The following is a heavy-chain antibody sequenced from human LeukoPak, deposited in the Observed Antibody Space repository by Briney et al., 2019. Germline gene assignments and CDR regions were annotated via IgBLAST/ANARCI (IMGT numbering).Heavy chain of an antibody. D-gene: IGHD2-2*01. V-gene: IGHV1-18*01. CDR3: ARDLGYHLLTNYYYYGMDV. J-gene: IGHJ6*02. CDR1: GYTFTTYG. CDR2: ISPYNANT. Sequence: VASVKVSCKTSGYTFTTYGISWARQAPGQGLEWMGWISPYNANTNYAQKLQGRVTMTTDTSTSTAYMELRSLRSDDTAVYYYARDLGYHLLTNYYYYGMDVWGQGTTVTVSS.